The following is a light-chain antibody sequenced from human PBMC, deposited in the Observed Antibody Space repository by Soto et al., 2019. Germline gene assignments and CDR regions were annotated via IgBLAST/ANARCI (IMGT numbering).Light chain of an antibody. Sequence: DIQMTQSPSYLSAFVGGKFAITFRASHSINTYLNWFQQKPGKAPRXXIYAASSLQSGVPSRFSGSGFGTDFTLTISSLQNEDFATYDCQQRYSITFIFGPGTKVDIK. J-gene: IGKJ3*01. CDR3: QQRYSITFI. V-gene: IGKV1-39*01. CDR1: HSINTY. CDR2: AAS.